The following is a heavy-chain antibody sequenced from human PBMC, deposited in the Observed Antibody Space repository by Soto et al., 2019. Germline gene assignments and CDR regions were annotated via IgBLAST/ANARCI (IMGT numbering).Heavy chain of an antibody. CDR3: AKGGRQWLVTSDFNY. Sequence: SVKVSCKASGGTFSTYTITWVRQAPGQGLEWMGRIIPIIGIINYAQKFQGRVTISADKFTGTAYMEMTSLRAEDTAVYYCAKGGRQWLVTSDFNYWGQGALVTVSS. D-gene: IGHD6-19*01. V-gene: IGHV1-69*02. J-gene: IGHJ4*02. CDR1: GGTFSTYT. CDR2: IIPIIGII.